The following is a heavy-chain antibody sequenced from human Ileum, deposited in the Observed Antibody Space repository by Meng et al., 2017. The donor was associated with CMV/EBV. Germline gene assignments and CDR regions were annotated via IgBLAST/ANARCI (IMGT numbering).Heavy chain of an antibody. Sequence: QVQSLQGGAGLLRPSAFLSLPCDAFGWSFTGYYWTWFRQSPGKGLEWIGETTNSGRAYYSSSLTGRATISVEMSKYQSSLKLPSVTAADTAIYYCARGLASGWPDYWGQGTLVTVSS. CDR3: ARGLASGWPDY. CDR2: TTNSGRA. V-gene: IGHV4-34*01. D-gene: IGHD3-10*01. J-gene: IGHJ4*02. CDR1: GWSFTGYY.